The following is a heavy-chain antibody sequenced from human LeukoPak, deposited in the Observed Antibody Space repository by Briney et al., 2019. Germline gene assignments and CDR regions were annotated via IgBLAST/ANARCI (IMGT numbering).Heavy chain of an antibody. J-gene: IGHJ4*02. CDR1: GFTFSSYW. CDR2: IKQDGSEK. V-gene: IGHV3-7*01. D-gene: IGHD2/OR15-2a*01. Sequence: GGSLRLSCAGSGFTFSSYWMSWVRQAPGKGLEWVANIKQDGSEKYYVDSVKGRFTISRDNAKKSLYLQMNSLRAEGTAVYFCARDYVYAFDYWGQGALVTVSS. CDR3: ARDYVYAFDY.